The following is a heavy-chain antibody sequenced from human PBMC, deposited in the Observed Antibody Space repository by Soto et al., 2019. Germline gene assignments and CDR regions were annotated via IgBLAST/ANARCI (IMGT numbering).Heavy chain of an antibody. V-gene: IGHV1-8*01. CDR3: ARGNPFNYAGFDV. CDR1: GYTFSDFD. Sequence: DLEQSGAEVKRPGASVKVPCKASGYTFSDFDINWLRQASGQGPEWMGWMNAKSGDTFFAQRFQGKFNMTWDTSLSTAYMEVGSLTSDDTAMYYCARGNPFNYAGFDVRGQGTTVAVSS. CDR2: MNAKSGDT. D-gene: IGHD3-16*01. J-gene: IGHJ6*02.